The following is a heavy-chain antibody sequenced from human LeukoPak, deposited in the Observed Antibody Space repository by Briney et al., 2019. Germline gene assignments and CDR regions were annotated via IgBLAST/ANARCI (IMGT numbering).Heavy chain of an antibody. Sequence: PSETLSLTCTVSGGSISSSSYYWGWIRQPPGKGLEWIGSIYYSGSTYYNPSLKSRVTISVDTSKNQFSLKLSSVTAADTAVYYCARGGWGYFDYWGQGTLVTVSS. D-gene: IGHD1-26*01. CDR3: ARGGWGYFDY. J-gene: IGHJ4*02. V-gene: IGHV4-39*01. CDR2: IYYSGST. CDR1: GGSISSSSYY.